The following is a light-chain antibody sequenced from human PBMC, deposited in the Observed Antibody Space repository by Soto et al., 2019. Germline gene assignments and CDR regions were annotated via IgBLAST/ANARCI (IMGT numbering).Light chain of an antibody. CDR3: QQRSNWPST. CDR1: QSVSGY. V-gene: IGKV3-11*01. J-gene: IGKJ4*01. CDR2: DAS. Sequence: EIVLTQSPATLSLSPGERATLSCRASQSVSGYLAWYQQKPGQAPRLLMYDASNRATDIQARFSGSGSGTDFTLTISSLEPEDFAVYYCQQRSNWPSTFGGGTKVEIK.